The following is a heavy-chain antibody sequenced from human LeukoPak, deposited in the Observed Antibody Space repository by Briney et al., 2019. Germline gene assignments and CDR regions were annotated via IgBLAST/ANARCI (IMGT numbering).Heavy chain of an antibody. D-gene: IGHD1-26*01. CDR3: ARGSSGGSYRTQKNYFDY. J-gene: IGHJ4*02. CDR2: IIPILGTA. Sequence: GASVKVSCKASGGTFSSYAISWVRQAPGQGLEWMGGIIPILGTANYAQKFQGRVTITADESTSTAYMELSSLRSEDTAVYYCARGSSGGSYRTQKNYFDYWGQGTLVTVSS. CDR1: GGTFSSYA. V-gene: IGHV1-69*01.